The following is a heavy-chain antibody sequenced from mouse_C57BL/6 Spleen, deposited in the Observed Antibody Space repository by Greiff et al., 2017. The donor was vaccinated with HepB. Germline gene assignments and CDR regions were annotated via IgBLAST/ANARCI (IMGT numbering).Heavy chain of an antibody. V-gene: IGHV14-4*01. Sequence: VQLQQSGAELVRPGASVKLSCTASGFNIKDDYMHWVKQRPEQGLEWIGWIDPENGDTEYASKFQGKATITADTSSNTAYLQLSSLTSEDTAVYYCTTTYGSSEGYLDYWGQGTTLTVSS. CDR1: GFNIKDDY. D-gene: IGHD1-1*01. CDR3: TTTYGSSEGYLDY. J-gene: IGHJ2*01. CDR2: IDPENGDT.